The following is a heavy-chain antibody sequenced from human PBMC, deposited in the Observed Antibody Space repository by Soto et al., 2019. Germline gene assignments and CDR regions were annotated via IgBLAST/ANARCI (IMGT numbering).Heavy chain of an antibody. CDR1: GGSFSGYY. J-gene: IGHJ4*02. V-gene: IGHV4-34*01. CDR3: ARGVRGKLINHYVWGSYRYSAIPYFDY. CDR2: INHSGST. Sequence: SETLSLTCAVYGGSFSGYYWSWIRQPPGKGLEWIGEINHSGSTNYNPSLKSRVTKSVDTSKNQFSLKLSSVTAADTAVYYCARGVRGKLINHYVWGSYRYSAIPYFDYWGQGTLVTVSS. D-gene: IGHD3-16*02.